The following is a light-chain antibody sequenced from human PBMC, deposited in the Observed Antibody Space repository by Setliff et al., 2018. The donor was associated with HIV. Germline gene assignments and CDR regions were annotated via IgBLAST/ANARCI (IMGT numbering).Light chain of an antibody. CDR2: NND. Sequence: KSVTISCSGVNSNIGSNFVSWYQHLPGAAPKLLIYNNDQRPAGVPDRVSGSKSGTSASLAISGLQSDDEADYYCASWDDSLIGYVFGSGTKVTVL. J-gene: IGLJ1*01. CDR3: ASWDDSLIGYV. V-gene: IGLV1-44*01. CDR1: NSNIGSNF.